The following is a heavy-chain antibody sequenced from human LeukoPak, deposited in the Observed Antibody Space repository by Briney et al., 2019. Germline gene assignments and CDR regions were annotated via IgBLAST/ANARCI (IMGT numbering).Heavy chain of an antibody. Sequence: GASVKVSCKASGYTFTSYYTHWVRQAPGQGLEWMGIINPSGGSTSYAQKFQGRVTMTRDMSTSTVYMELSSLRSEDTAVYYCARGGITIFGVVIISDWFDPWGQGTLVTVSS. CDR2: INPSGGST. J-gene: IGHJ5*02. V-gene: IGHV1-46*01. D-gene: IGHD3-3*01. CDR3: ARGGITIFGVVIISDWFDP. CDR1: GYTFTSYY.